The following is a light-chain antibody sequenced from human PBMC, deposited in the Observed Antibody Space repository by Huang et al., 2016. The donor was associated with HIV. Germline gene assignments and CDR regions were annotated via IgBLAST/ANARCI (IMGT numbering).Light chain of an antibody. J-gene: IGKJ4*01. Sequence: DIQMTQSPSSLSASVGDRVTITCRASQSIDTSLKWYQQKPGKAPKLLLYAASILQSGVPSRFSGSGSGTYFTLTISSLQPEDFATFYCQQSYSTPLTFGGGTKVEIK. CDR3: QQSYSTPLT. CDR1: QSIDTS. V-gene: IGKV1-39*01. CDR2: AAS.